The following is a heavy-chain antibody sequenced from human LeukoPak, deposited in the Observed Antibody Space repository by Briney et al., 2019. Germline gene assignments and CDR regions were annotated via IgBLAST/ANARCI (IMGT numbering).Heavy chain of an antibody. J-gene: IGHJ4*02. V-gene: IGHV3-30*02. Sequence: GGSLRLSCAASGFTFSSYGMHWVRQAPGKGLEWVAFIRYDGSNKYYADSVKGRFTISRDNSKNTLYLQVNSLRAEDTAVYYCAKADSRLGVQAYDYWGQGTLVTVSS. D-gene: IGHD3-16*01. CDR2: IRYDGSNK. CDR3: AKADSRLGVQAYDY. CDR1: GFTFSSYG.